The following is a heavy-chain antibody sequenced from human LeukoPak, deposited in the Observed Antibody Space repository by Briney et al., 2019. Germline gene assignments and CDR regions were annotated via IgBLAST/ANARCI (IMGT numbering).Heavy chain of an antibody. V-gene: IGHV1-18*01. CDR1: GYTFTSYG. CDR2: ISAYNGNT. CDR3: ARESANTIFGVVIMDAFDI. Sequence: GASVKVSCKASGYTFTSYGISWVRQAPGQGLEWMGWISAYNGNTNYAQKLQGRVTMTTDTSTSTAYMELRSLRSDDTAVCYCARESANTIFGVVIMDAFDIWGQGTMVTVSS. D-gene: IGHD3-3*01. J-gene: IGHJ3*02.